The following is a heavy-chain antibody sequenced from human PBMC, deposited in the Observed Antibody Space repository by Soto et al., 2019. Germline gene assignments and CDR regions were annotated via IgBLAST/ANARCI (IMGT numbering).Heavy chain of an antibody. D-gene: IGHD3-10*01. V-gene: IGHV3-23*01. CDR1: GFTFSSYA. Sequence: PGGSLRLSCAASGFTFSSYAMSLVRQAPGKGLEWVSAISGSGGSTYYADSVKGRFTISRDNSKNTLYLQMISLRAEDTAVYYCAKDWSPIFRVKSMDVWGQGTTVTVSS. J-gene: IGHJ6*02. CDR3: AKDWSPIFRVKSMDV. CDR2: ISGSGGST.